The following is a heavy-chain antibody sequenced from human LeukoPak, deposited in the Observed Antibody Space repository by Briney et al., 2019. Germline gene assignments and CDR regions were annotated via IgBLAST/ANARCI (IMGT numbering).Heavy chain of an antibody. CDR1: GGSISSSNW. CDR2: IYHSGST. Sequence: SETLSLTCAVSGGSISSSNWWSWVRQPPEKGLEWIGEIYHSGSTNYNPSLKSRVTISVDKSKNQFSLNLSSVTAADTAVYYCAWGHGSGSKEFDYWGQGTLVTVSS. CDR3: AWGHGSGSKEFDY. D-gene: IGHD3-10*01. J-gene: IGHJ4*02. V-gene: IGHV4-4*02.